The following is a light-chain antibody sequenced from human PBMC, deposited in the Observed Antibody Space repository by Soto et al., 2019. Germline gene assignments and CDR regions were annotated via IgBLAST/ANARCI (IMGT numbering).Light chain of an antibody. CDR3: QQYERTPPM. Sequence: DIVMTQSPDSLAVSLGQRATINCKSRQSVLYSSNNKNYLAWYQQRPGQPPKLLIYWASTRESGVPDRFSGSGSVTDFPLTITSLQAEDVAFYYCQQYERTPPMFGQGTKLEIK. CDR2: WAS. CDR1: QSVLYSSNNKNY. V-gene: IGKV4-1*01. J-gene: IGKJ2*01.